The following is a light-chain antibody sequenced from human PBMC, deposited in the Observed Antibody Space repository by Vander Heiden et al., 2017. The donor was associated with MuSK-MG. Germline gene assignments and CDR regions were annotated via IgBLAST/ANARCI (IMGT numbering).Light chain of an antibody. CDR3: QQYYSPPFT. CDR1: QSVLYTSNNKNY. Sequence: DIVMTQSPDSLGVSLGERATITCTSSQSVLYTSNNKNYLAWYQQKPGQPPKLLIYWASTRQSGVPERFSGSGSGTDFTLTINNLQAEDLAVYSCQQYYSPPFTFGPGTTVEIK. V-gene: IGKV4-1*01. J-gene: IGKJ3*01. CDR2: WAS.